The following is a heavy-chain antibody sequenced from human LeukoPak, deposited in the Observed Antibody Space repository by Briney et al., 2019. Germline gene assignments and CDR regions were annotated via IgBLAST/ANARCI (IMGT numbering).Heavy chain of an antibody. CDR2: ISGSGGST. V-gene: IGHV3-23*01. J-gene: IGHJ6*02. D-gene: IGHD3-9*01. CDR1: GFIFSDHY. Sequence: GGSLRLSCAASGFIFSDHYMDWVRQAPGKGLEWVSAISGSGGSTYYADSVKGRFTISRDNSKNTLYLQMNSLRAEDTAVYYCANGPGITIFYYYYGMDVWGQGTTVTVSS. CDR3: ANGPGITIFYYYYGMDV.